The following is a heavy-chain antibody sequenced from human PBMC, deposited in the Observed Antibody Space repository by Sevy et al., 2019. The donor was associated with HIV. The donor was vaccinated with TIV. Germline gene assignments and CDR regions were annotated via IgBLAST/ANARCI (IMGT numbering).Heavy chain of an antibody. J-gene: IGHJ6*02. CDR1: GFTFSNDG. CDR3: AKDLLQLTIKELAQDYYYGMDV. Sequence: AGSLRLSCAASGFTFSNDGIHWVRQAPGKGLEWVAITAYDGHNNYYEDSVKGRFTISRDNSKNTLYLQMNSLRAEDTAVYYSAKDLLQLTIKELAQDYYYGMDVWGQGTTVTVSS. CDR2: TAYDGHNN. V-gene: IGHV3-30*18. D-gene: IGHD1-26*01.